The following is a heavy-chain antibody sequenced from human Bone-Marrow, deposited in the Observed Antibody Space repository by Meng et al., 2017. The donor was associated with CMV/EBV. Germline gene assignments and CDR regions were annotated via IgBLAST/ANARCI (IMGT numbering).Heavy chain of an antibody. V-gene: IGHV4-38-2*02. J-gene: IGHJ3*01. D-gene: IGHD4-17*01. CDR2: INDSGST. CDR1: GHSITRDYF. CDR3: VRDSGYGYAFDL. Sequence: GSLRLSCRVSGHSITRDYFWGWVRQPPGKGLEWIGINDSGSTYYNPSLKSRVTISVGTSKNQFSLRLSSVTAADTAVYYCVRDSGYGYAFDLWGQGTMVTVSS.